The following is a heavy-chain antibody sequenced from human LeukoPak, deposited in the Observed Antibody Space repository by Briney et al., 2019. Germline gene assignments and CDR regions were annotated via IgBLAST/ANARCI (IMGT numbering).Heavy chain of an antibody. Sequence: GASVKVSCKVSGYTLTELSMHWVRQAPGKGLEWMGGFDPEDGETIYAQKFQGRVTMTEDTSTDTAYMELSSLRSEDTAVYYCAIGTRRWFGELLSRFDPWGQGTLVTVSS. CDR3: AIGTRRWFGELLSRFDP. V-gene: IGHV1-24*01. D-gene: IGHD3-10*01. CDR1: GYTLTELS. J-gene: IGHJ5*02. CDR2: FDPEDGET.